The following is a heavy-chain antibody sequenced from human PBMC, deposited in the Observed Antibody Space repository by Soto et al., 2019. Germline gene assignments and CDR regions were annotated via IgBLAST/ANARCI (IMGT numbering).Heavy chain of an antibody. J-gene: IGHJ6*02. CDR3: ASVIWAGDQYYYYGMDV. CDR1: GYTFTSYG. CDR2: ISAYNGNT. D-gene: IGHD2-21*01. Sequence: ASVKVSCKASGYTFTSYGISWVRQAPGQGLEWMGWISAYNGNTNYAQKLQGRVTMTTDTSTSTAYMELRSLRSDDTAVYYCASVIWAGDQYYYYGMDVWGQGTPVTVSS. V-gene: IGHV1-18*01.